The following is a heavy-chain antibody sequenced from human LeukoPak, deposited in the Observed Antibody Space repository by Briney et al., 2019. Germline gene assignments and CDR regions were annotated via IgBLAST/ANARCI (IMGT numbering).Heavy chain of an antibody. CDR2: INPNSGAT. CDR3: ARDPRNYVDY. J-gene: IGHJ4*02. V-gene: IGHV1-2*02. CDR1: GYTFTGFY. Sequence: ASVNVSCMASGYTFTGFYLHRVRQAAGQGLEWMGWINPNSGATNAAQKFQGRVTLTKDASISTAYMERSSVRADDTAVYYCARDPRNYVDYWGQGTLVTVPS. D-gene: IGHD2/OR15-2a*01.